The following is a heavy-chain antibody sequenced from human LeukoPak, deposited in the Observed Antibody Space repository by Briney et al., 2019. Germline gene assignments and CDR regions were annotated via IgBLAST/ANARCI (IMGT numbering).Heavy chain of an antibody. CDR3: AKGVEDSGIYYYYYMDV. CDR1: GFTFSSYSVSTYA. V-gene: IGHV3-23*01. CDR2: VSGRGVNT. D-gene: IGHD2-15*01. Sequence: GGSLRLSCAASGFTFSSYSVSTYAMSWVRQAPGKGLEWTSGVSGRGVNTYYAESVQGRFTMSRDNSDNTLYLQMNGLRAEDTAVYYCAKGVEDSGIYYYYYMDVWGKGTTVTVSS. J-gene: IGHJ6*03.